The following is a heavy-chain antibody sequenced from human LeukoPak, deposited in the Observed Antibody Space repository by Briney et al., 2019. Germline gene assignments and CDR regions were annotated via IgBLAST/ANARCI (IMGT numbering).Heavy chain of an antibody. CDR1: GGSISSGGYY. J-gene: IGHJ5*02. CDR3: ARALYSSTGGPYNWFDP. CDR2: IYYSGST. D-gene: IGHD6-13*01. Sequence: SETLSLTCTVSGGSISSGGYYWSWIRQHPGKGLEWIGYIYYSGSTYYNPSLKSRVTISVDTSKNQFSLKLSSVTAADTAVYYCARALYSSTGGPYNWFDPWGQGTLVTVSS. V-gene: IGHV4-31*03.